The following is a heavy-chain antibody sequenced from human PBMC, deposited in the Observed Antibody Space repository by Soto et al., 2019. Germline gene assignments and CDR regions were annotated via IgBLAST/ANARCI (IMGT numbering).Heavy chain of an antibody. CDR3: ARRIGFARSWPVSRINNWFDP. J-gene: IGHJ5*02. Sequence: SETLSLTCGVNGGSFSCYYGNWNRQSPGTGLEWIGEIDLSGSTNYNPSLTSRVTILVDTSRGQHSLKLSFVTAADTAIYYCARRIGFARSWPVSRINNWFDPWGQGTLVTVSS. CDR1: GGSFSCYY. CDR2: IDLSGST. D-gene: IGHD6-13*01. V-gene: IGHV4-34*01.